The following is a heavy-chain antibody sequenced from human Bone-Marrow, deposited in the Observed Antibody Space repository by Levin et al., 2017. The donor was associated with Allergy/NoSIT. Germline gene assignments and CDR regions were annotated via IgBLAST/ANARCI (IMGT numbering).Heavy chain of an antibody. CDR2: IYSGGST. Sequence: GESLKISCAASGFTVSSNYMSWVRQAPGKGLEWVSVIYSGGSTYYADSVKGRFTISRDNSKNTLYLQMNSLRAEDTAVYYCARERGIGVLYTTNFDYWGQGTLVTVSS. CDR1: GFTVSSNY. V-gene: IGHV3-66*01. D-gene: IGHD2-8*01. J-gene: IGHJ4*02. CDR3: ARERGIGVLYTTNFDY.